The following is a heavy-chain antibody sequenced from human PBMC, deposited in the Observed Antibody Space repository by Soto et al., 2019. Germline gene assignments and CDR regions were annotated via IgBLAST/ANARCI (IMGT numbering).Heavy chain of an antibody. J-gene: IGHJ6*02. CDR2: IIPIFGTA. CDR3: ARDYETYYYYGMDV. CDR1: GGTFSSYA. Sequence: GASVKVTCKASGGTFSSYAISWVRQAPGQGLEWMGGIIPIFGTANYAQKFQGRVTITADESTSTAYMELSSLRSEDTAVYYCARDYETYYYYGMDVWGQGTTVTVSS. D-gene: IGHD3-3*01. V-gene: IGHV1-69*13.